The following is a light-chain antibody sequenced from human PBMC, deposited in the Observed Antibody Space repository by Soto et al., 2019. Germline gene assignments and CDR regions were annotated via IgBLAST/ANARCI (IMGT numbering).Light chain of an antibody. CDR1: QGISSW. Sequence: DIQMTHSPSSLSASVGDRVTITCRARQGISSWLDWYQQKPEKAPKSLIYAASSLQSGVPSRFCGSGSGTYFTLTISRLHPEDFATHYCQHYNSYLRDTFGGGTKVEIK. V-gene: IGKV1D-16*02. J-gene: IGKJ4*01. CDR2: AAS. CDR3: QHYNSYLRDT.